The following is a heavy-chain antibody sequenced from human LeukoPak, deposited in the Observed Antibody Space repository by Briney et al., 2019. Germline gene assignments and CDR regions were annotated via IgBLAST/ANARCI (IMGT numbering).Heavy chain of an antibody. V-gene: IGHV1-18*01. Sequence: ASVKVSCKASGYTFTSYGISWVRQAPGQGLEWMGWISAYNGNTNYAQKLQGRLTMTTDTSTSTAYMDLRRLISDDTAVYYCARGGYYGSGSFPDYWGQGTLVTVSS. CDR3: ARGGYYGSGSFPDY. J-gene: IGHJ4*02. D-gene: IGHD3-10*01. CDR2: ISAYNGNT. CDR1: GYTFTSYG.